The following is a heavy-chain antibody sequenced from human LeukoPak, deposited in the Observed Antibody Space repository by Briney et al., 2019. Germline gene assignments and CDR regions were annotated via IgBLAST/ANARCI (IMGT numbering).Heavy chain of an antibody. Sequence: PSETLSLTCTVSGVSVSSFYWTWIRQPAGKGLEWIGRIYATGNTNFNPSLKSRVTMSIDTSKNQFSLKLSSVHAADTAVYYCARDDYDDSTRGLDYWGQGTLVTVSS. CDR3: ARDDYDDSTRGLDY. CDR2: IYATGNT. V-gene: IGHV4-4*07. CDR1: GVSVSSFY. J-gene: IGHJ4*02. D-gene: IGHD4-17*01.